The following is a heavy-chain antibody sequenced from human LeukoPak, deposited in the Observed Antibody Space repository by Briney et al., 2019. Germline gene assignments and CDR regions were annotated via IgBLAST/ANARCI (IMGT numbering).Heavy chain of an antibody. V-gene: IGHV3-74*01. Sequence: QAGGSLRLSCAASGFTFSSYWMHWVRQAPGKGLVWVSRINSDGSSTSYADSVKGRFTISRDNAKNTLYLQMNSLRAEDTAVYYCVRIAAAGTRHFDYWGQGTLVTVSS. CDR2: INSDGSST. J-gene: IGHJ4*02. CDR3: VRIAAAGTRHFDY. CDR1: GFTFSSYW. D-gene: IGHD6-13*01.